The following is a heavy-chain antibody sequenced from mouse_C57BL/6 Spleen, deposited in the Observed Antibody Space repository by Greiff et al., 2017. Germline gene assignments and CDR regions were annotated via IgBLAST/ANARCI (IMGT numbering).Heavy chain of an antibody. CDR1: GYTFTSYW. CDR2: IDPSDSET. D-gene: IGHD1-1*01. Sequence: VQLQQPGAELVRPGSSVKLSCKASGYTFTSYWMHWVKQRPIQGLEWIGNIDPSDSETHYNQKFKDKATLTVDKSSSTASMQLSSLTSEDSAVYYSAREGRVVASGDYAMDYWGQGTSVTVSS. J-gene: IGHJ4*01. V-gene: IGHV1-52*01. CDR3: AREGRVVASGDYAMDY.